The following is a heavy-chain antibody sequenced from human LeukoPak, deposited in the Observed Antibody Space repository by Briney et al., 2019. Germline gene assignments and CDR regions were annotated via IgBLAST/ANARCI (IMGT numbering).Heavy chain of an antibody. Sequence: GGSLRPSCAASGFTFSSYAMSWVRQAPGKGLEWVSAISGSGGSTYYADSVKGRFTISRDNSKNTLYLQMNSLRAEDTAVYYCAACSSTSCYTGEFDYWGQGTLVTVSS. CDR1: GFTFSSYA. CDR3: AACSSTSCYTGEFDY. CDR2: ISGSGGST. J-gene: IGHJ4*02. D-gene: IGHD2-2*02. V-gene: IGHV3-23*01.